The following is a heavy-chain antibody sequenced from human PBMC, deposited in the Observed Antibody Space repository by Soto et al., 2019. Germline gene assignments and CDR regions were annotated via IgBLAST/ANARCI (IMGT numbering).Heavy chain of an antibody. CDR1: GFTFDDYA. V-gene: IGHV3-9*01. D-gene: IGHD3-3*01. J-gene: IGHJ4*02. Sequence: EVQLVESGGGLVQPGRSLRLSCAASGFTFDDYAMNWVRQAPGKGLEWVSGISWNRGSIGYADSVKGRFTISRDNAKKSLYLQMNSLRAEDTALYYCAKGVAGWYYFDYWGQGTLVTVSS. CDR2: ISWNRGSI. CDR3: AKGVAGWYYFDY.